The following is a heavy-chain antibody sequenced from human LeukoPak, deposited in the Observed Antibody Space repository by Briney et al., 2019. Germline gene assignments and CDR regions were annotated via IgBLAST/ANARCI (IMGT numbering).Heavy chain of an antibody. Sequence: ASVTVSCTASGYTFTCYYMHWVRQAPGQGLEWMGWINPNSGGTNYAQKFQGRVTMTRDTSISTAYMELSRLRSDDTAVYYCARDWMNDYGDYGGHYWGQGTLVTVSS. CDR1: GYTFTCYY. CDR3: ARDWMNDYGDYGGHY. V-gene: IGHV1-2*02. CDR2: INPNSGGT. D-gene: IGHD4-17*01. J-gene: IGHJ4*02.